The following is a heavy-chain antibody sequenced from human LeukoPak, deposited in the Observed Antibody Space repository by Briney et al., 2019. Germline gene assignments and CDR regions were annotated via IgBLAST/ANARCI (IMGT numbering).Heavy chain of an antibody. CDR2: IFHSGST. J-gene: IGHJ6*03. Sequence: SGTLSLTCAVSGGSIFSSNWWSWVRQPPGKGLEWIGQIFHSGSTSYSPSLKSRVTISVDKSKNQFSLKLTSVTAADTAVYYCAGGYIYGSTYYYMDVWGKGTTVTISS. D-gene: IGHD5-18*01. CDR3: AGGYIYGSTYYYMDV. V-gene: IGHV4-4*02. CDR1: GGSIFSSNW.